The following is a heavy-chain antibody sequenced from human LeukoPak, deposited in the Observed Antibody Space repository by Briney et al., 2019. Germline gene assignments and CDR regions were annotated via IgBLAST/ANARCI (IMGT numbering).Heavy chain of an antibody. CDR1: GGSFGGYY. V-gene: IGHV4-34*01. Sequence: PSETLSLTCAVYGGSFGGYYWSWIRQPPGKGLEWIGEINHSGSTNYNPSLKSRVTISVDTSKNQFSLKLSSVTAADTAVYYCARAPYYDFWSGYFPMDVWGQGTTVTVSS. CDR2: INHSGST. D-gene: IGHD3-3*01. J-gene: IGHJ6*02. CDR3: ARAPYYDFWSGYFPMDV.